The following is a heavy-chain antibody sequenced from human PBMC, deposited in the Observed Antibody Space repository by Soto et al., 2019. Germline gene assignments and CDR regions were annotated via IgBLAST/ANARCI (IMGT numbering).Heavy chain of an antibody. D-gene: IGHD6-19*01. J-gene: IGHJ4*02. Sequence: EVQLLESGGGLVQPGGSLRLSCAASGFTFSSYAMSWVRQAPGKGLEWVSAISGSGGSTYYADSVKGRFTISRDNSKNTLYLQMNSLRAEDTAVYYCASHFFYSSGWYYFDYWGQGTLVTVSS. V-gene: IGHV3-23*01. CDR1: GFTFSSYA. CDR2: ISGSGGST. CDR3: ASHFFYSSGWYYFDY.